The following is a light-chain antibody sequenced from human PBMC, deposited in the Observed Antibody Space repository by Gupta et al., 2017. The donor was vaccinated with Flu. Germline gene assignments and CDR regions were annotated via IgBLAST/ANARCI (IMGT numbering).Light chain of an antibody. J-gene: IGLJ2*01. Sequence: QSVLTQPPSSSGTPGQRVTISCSGSSSNIGNNYVYWYHQLPGTAPKLLIYRNDQLPSGVPDRFSGSKSGTAASLAISGLRSEDEADYYCAAWDDSLSGPVFGGGTKLTV. V-gene: IGLV1-47*01. CDR2: RND. CDR1: SSNIGNNY. CDR3: AAWDDSLSGPV.